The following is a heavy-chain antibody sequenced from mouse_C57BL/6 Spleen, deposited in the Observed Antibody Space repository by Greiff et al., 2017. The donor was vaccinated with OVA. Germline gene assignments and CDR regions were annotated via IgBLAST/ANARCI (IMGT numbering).Heavy chain of an antibody. J-gene: IGHJ3*01. Sequence: EVKLMESGPGLVKPSQSLSLTCSVTGYSITSGYYWNWIRQFPGNKLEWMGYISYDGSNNYNPSLKNRISITRDTSKNQFFLKLNSVTTEDTATYYCARDLDNYYGSSLAWFAYWGQGTLVTVSA. D-gene: IGHD1-1*01. CDR3: ARDLDNYYGSSLAWFAY. CDR2: ISYDGSN. CDR1: GYSITSGYY. V-gene: IGHV3-6*01.